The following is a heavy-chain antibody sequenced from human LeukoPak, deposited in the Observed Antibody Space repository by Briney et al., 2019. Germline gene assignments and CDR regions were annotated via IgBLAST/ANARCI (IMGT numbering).Heavy chain of an antibody. D-gene: IGHD3-10*01. CDR3: ARVIVVRGVSFNDY. CDR2: ILPIFGTT. J-gene: IGHJ4*02. V-gene: IGHV1-69*05. Sequence: GASVKVSCKASGGTFKNYAISWVRQAPGQGLEWMGGILPIFGTTNYAQKLQGRVTMTTDTSTSTAYMELRSLRSDDTAVYYCARVIVVRGVSFNDYWGQGTLVTVSS. CDR1: GGTFKNYA.